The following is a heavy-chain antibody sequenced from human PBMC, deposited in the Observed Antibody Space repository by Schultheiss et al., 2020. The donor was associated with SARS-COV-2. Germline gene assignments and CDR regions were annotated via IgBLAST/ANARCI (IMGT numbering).Heavy chain of an antibody. CDR2: VYPYDSDT. CDR3: ARRADSYGRIDY. Sequence: GESLKISCKGSGYSFTSYWIGWVRQMHGKGLEWMGIVYPYDSDTRYSPSFQGQVTFSADKSISTAYLQWSSLKASDTAMYYCARRADSYGRIDYWGQGTLVTVSS. CDR1: GYSFTSYW. J-gene: IGHJ4*02. V-gene: IGHV5-51*01. D-gene: IGHD5-18*01.